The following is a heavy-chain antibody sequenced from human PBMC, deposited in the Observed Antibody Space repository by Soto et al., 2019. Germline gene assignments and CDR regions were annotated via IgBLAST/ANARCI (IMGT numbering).Heavy chain of an antibody. Sequence: QVQLVESGGGVVQPGRSLRLSCAASGFTFSSYAMHWVRQAPGKGLEWMAVISYDGSNKYYADSVKGRFTISRDNSKNTLYLQMNSLRAEDTAVYYCARDSFMASSSWQMYRVAGFDYWGQGTLVTVSS. D-gene: IGHD6-13*01. CDR3: ARDSFMASSSWQMYRVAGFDY. V-gene: IGHV3-30-3*01. CDR2: ISYDGSNK. J-gene: IGHJ4*02. CDR1: GFTFSSYA.